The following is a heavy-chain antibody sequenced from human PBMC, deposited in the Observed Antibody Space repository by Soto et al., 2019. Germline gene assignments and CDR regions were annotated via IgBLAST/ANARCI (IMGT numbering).Heavy chain of an antibody. V-gene: IGHV4-59*01. Sequence: SETLSLTCTVSGGSISSYYWSWIRQPPGKGLEWIGYIYYSGSTNYNPSLKSRVTISVDTSKNQFSLKLSAVTAADTAVYYCARVFQMGGWTPFDPWRQGTPVTVSS. D-gene: IGHD6-19*01. J-gene: IGHJ5*02. CDR3: ARVFQMGGWTPFDP. CDR1: GGSISSYY. CDR2: IYYSGST.